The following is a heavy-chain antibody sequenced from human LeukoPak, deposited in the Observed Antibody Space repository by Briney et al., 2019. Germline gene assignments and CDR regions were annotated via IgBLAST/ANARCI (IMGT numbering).Heavy chain of an antibody. V-gene: IGHV3-23*01. J-gene: IGHJ4*02. CDR3: ARNSGWYGVS. D-gene: IGHD6-19*01. Sequence: GLSLGLLCIFWGFTLRRYEMSWIRRAFGKGLEWVSSVDYNGGDTHYADSVMGRFTISRDNSKNTLYQQLNSLSADDTAVYYCARNSGWYGVSWGQGTLVTVSS. CDR1: GFTLRRYE. CDR2: VDYNGGDT.